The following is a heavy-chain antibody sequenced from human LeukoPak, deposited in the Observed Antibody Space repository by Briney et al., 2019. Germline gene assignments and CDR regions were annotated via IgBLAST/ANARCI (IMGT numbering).Heavy chain of an antibody. CDR1: GYTFTSYY. V-gene: IGHV1-46*01. D-gene: IGHD1-26*01. Sequence: ASVKVSCKASGYTFTSYYLHWVRQAPGQGLEWMGIINPSDGGTTYAQKFQGRVTMTRDMSTSTVYKELSSLRSEDTAVYFCAREVGATDYWGQGTLVTVSS. CDR2: INPSDGGT. CDR3: AREVGATDY. J-gene: IGHJ4*02.